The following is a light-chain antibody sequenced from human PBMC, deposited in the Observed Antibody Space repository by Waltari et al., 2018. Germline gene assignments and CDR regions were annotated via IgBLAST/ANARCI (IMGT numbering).Light chain of an antibody. Sequence: DIQMTQSPSSLSASVGDRVTITCQASQDISNYLNWYQQKPGKAPELLIYEASNLEKGVPSRFSGSGSGTDFSFTISSLQPEDIATYHCQQFDDLPYTLGPGTKVDI. CDR3: QQFDDLPYT. CDR2: EAS. CDR1: QDISNY. V-gene: IGKV1-33*01. J-gene: IGKJ3*01.